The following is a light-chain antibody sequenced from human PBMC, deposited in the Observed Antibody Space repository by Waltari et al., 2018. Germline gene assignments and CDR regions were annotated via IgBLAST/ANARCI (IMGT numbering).Light chain of an antibody. Sequence: QSALTPPASVSGSPGQSITISCTGTSRDVGDYDWVSWYQQHPGKPPKVVIFDVSYRPSVVSHLFSGSKSGNTASLTISGLQAEDEAYYYCTSYTSRHSLVFGTGTKVTVL. J-gene: IGLJ1*01. CDR3: TSYTSRHSLV. V-gene: IGLV2-14*03. CDR2: DVS. CDR1: SRDVGDYDW.